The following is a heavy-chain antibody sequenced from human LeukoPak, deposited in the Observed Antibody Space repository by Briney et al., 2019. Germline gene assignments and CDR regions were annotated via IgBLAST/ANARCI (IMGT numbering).Heavy chain of an antibody. CDR3: ARGYLSGSYYGLEGD. D-gene: IGHD3-10*01. V-gene: IGHV1-24*01. CDR2: FDPEDGET. J-gene: IGHJ4*02. CDR1: GYTLTELS. Sequence: ASVKVSCKVSGYTLTELSMHWVRQAPGKGLEWMGGFDPEDGETIYAQKFQGRVTMTRNTSISTAYMELSSLRSDDTAVYYCARGYLSGSYYGLEGDWGQGTLVTVSS.